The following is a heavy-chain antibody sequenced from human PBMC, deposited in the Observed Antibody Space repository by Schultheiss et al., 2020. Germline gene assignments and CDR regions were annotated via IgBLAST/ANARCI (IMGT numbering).Heavy chain of an antibody. V-gene: IGHV4-39*07. CDR1: GGSISSSSYY. D-gene: IGHD5-12*01. CDR3: ARLSGYGETIDY. Sequence: SETLSLTCTVSGGSISSSSYYWGWIRQPPGKGLEWIGSIYYSGSTYYNPSLKSRVTISVDTSKNQFSLKLSSVTAADTAVYYCARLSGYGETIDYWGQGTLVNGYS. J-gene: IGHJ4*02. CDR2: IYYSGST.